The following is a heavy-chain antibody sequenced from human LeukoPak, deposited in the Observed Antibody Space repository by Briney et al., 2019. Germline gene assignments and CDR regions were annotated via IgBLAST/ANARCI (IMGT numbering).Heavy chain of an antibody. Sequence: ASVKVSCKASGYTFTSYGISWVRQAPGQGLEWMGWISAYNGNTNYAQKLQGRVTMTTDTSTSTAYMGLRSLRSDDTAVYYCAGGVFDSSSWPVVDYWGQGTLVTVSS. V-gene: IGHV1-18*01. J-gene: IGHJ4*02. D-gene: IGHD6-13*01. CDR3: AGGVFDSSSWPVVDY. CDR2: ISAYNGNT. CDR1: GYTFTSYG.